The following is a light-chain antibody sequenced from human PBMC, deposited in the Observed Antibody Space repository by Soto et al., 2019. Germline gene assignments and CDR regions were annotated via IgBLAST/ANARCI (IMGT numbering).Light chain of an antibody. J-gene: IGKJ5*01. Sequence: IMMAQAAATLSVSPGERAPHSLRASQSVSSNLAWYQQKPGQAPRLLIYDASNRASGTPARFSGSGSETDFTLTISSLEPEDFAVYYCQHRMNWSLTFGQGTRLEI. CDR2: DAS. V-gene: IGKV3-11*01. CDR1: QSVSSN. CDR3: QHRMNWSLT.